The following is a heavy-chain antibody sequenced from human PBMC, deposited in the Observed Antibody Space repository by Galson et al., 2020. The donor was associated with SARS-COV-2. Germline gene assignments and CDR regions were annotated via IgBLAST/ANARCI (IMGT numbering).Heavy chain of an antibody. CDR2: INSNGGRT. V-gene: IGHV3-64D*08. Sequence: TGGSLRLSCSASGFTFSNYAMHWVRQAPGKGLEYVSVINSNGGRTYYADSVKGRFTISRDNSKKILYLQMSSLRPEDTAVYYCVKDRGDITAAVGWFDPWGQGTLVTVSS. J-gene: IGHJ5*02. CDR1: GFTFSNYA. D-gene: IGHD6-25*01. CDR3: VKDRGDITAAVGWFDP.